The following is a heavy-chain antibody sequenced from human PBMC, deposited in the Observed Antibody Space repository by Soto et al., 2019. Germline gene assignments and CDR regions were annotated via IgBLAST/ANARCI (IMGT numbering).Heavy chain of an antibody. CDR2: ISWNSGRI. CDR1: GFTFDDYA. V-gene: IGHV3-9*01. Sequence: EVQLLESGGDLVQPGGSLRLSCAASGFTFDDYAMHWVRQAPGKGLEWVSGISWNSGRIGYADSVKGRFTISRDNAKNSLYLQMNSLRAEDTALYYCAKDKGIALNLFDYWGQGTLVTVSS. D-gene: IGHD6-13*01. J-gene: IGHJ4*02. CDR3: AKDKGIALNLFDY.